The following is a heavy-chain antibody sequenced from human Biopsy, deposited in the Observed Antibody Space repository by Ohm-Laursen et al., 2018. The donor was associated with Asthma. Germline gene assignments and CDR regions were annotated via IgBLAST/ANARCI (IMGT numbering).Heavy chain of an antibody. CDR3: ARTTYGHDGFDP. J-gene: IGHJ5*02. CDR1: AGSINFGDYY. CDR2: IYYSGST. D-gene: IGHD4-17*01. V-gene: IGHV4-31*03. Sequence: SQTLSLTCTVSAGSINFGDYYWSSIRQHPVKGLDWIVHIYYSGSTYYNPSLKSRVSISLDTSKNQFSLSLTSVTAADTAVYYCARTTYGHDGFDPWGQGTLVAVSS.